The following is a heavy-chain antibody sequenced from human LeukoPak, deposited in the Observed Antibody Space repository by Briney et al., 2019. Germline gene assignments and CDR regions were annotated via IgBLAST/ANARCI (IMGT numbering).Heavy chain of an antibody. CDR3: SRGPHWDPHFDF. CDR2: INPNSGGT. D-gene: IGHD7-27*01. J-gene: IGHJ4*02. CDR1: GFTLTAYY. V-gene: IGHV1-2*02. Sequence: ASVKVSCKASGFTLTAYYMHWVRQAPGQRLEWMGWINPNSGGTNYAQKFQGRVSMTWGTSISTASMELRRLRSDDTAVYYCSRGPHWDPHFDFWGQGTLVTVSS.